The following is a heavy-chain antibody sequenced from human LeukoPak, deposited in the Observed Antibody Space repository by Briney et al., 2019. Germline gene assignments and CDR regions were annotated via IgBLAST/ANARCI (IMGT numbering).Heavy chain of an antibody. Sequence: SVKVSCKASGGTFSSYAINWVRQAPGQGLEWMGRIIPILGIANYAQKFQGRVTITADKSTSTAYMELSSLRSEDTAVYYCARGIVVVTAIPYYYYYGMDVWGQGTTVTVSS. CDR2: IIPILGIA. J-gene: IGHJ6*02. V-gene: IGHV1-69*04. CDR1: GGTFSSYA. D-gene: IGHD2-21*02. CDR3: ARGIVVVTAIPYYYYYGMDV.